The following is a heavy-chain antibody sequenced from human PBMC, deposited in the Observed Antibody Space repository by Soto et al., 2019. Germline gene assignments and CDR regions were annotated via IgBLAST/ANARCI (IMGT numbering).Heavy chain of an antibody. V-gene: IGHV3-23*01. CDR3: AKTFNGAPWPPGDYYFDY. J-gene: IGHJ4*02. CDR1: GFTFSSYA. Sequence: HPGGSLRLSCAASGFTFSSYAMSWVRQAPGKGLEWVSAISGSGGSTYYADSVKGRFTISRDNSKNTLYLQMNSLRAEDTAVYYCAKTFNGAPWPPGDYYFDYWGQGTLVTVSS. CDR2: ISGSGGST. D-gene: IGHD3-10*01.